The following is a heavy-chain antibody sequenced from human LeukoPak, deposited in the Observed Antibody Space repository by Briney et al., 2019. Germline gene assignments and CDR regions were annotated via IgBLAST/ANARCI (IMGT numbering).Heavy chain of an antibody. Sequence: GGSLRLSCAASGFTFSDYYMSWIRQAPGKGLEWVSYISSSVSTIYYAASVKSRFTLSRDNAKNSLYLQMTSLGDEDTAVYYCAREGAYHSSSWYLDKSYFDYWGQGTLVTVSS. CDR2: ISSSVSTI. CDR3: AREGAYHSSSWYLDKSYFDY. J-gene: IGHJ4*02. CDR1: GFTFSDYY. D-gene: IGHD6-13*01. V-gene: IGHV3-11*04.